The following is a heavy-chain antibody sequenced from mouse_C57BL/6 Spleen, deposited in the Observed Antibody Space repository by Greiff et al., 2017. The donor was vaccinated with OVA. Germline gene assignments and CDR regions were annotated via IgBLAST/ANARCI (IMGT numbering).Heavy chain of an antibody. CDR1: GYTFTSYW. V-gene: IGHV1-64*01. D-gene: IGHD1-1*01. CDR3: ARALYGHYAMDY. Sequence: VQLQQPGAELVKPGASVKLSCKASGYTFTSYWMHWVKQRPGQGLEWIGMIHPNSGSTNYNEKFKSKATLTVDKSSSTAYMQLSSLPSEDSAVYYCARALYGHYAMDYWGQGTSVTVSS. CDR2: IHPNSGST. J-gene: IGHJ4*01.